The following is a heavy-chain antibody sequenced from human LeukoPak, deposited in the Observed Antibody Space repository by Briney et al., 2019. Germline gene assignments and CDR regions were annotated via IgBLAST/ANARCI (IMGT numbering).Heavy chain of an antibody. CDR3: ARRWNPGGFDY. D-gene: IGHD1-1*01. CDR2: INPSGGST. V-gene: IGHV1-46*01. Sequence: ASVKVSCKASGYTFTSYYMHWVRQAPGQGLEWMGIINPSGGSTSYAQKFQGRVTMTGDMSTSTVYMELSSLRSEDTAVYYCARRWNPGGFDYWGQGTLVTVSS. CDR1: GYTFTSYY. J-gene: IGHJ4*02.